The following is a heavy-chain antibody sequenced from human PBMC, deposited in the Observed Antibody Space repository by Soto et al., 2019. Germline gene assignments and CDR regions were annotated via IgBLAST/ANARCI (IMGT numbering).Heavy chain of an antibody. J-gene: IGHJ6*02. D-gene: IGHD4-17*01. Sequence: QVQLVESGGGVVQPWRSLRLSCAASGFTFNTYGMHWVRQAPGKGLEWVALISYDGSNKYYAASVKGRFTISRDNSKNTLYLQMNSLRAEDTAVYYCAASILRWVNYYYYGLDVWGQGTTVTVSS. CDR3: AASILRWVNYYYYGLDV. CDR1: GFTFNTYG. V-gene: IGHV3-30*03. CDR2: ISYDGSNK.